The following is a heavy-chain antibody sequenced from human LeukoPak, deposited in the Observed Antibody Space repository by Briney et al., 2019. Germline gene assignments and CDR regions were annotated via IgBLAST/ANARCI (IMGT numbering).Heavy chain of an antibody. Sequence: GGCLRLSCAPSGFTPSGYGMSWVRQAPGKGLEWGSAISGGGGSTYYADSVKGRFTISRDNSKNTLYLQMNSLRAEDTAVYYCAKPTAPYYYGSGSRNPPDYWGQGTLVTVSS. CDR1: GFTPSGYG. CDR2: ISGGGGST. D-gene: IGHD3-10*01. CDR3: AKPTAPYYYGSGSRNPPDY. J-gene: IGHJ4*02. V-gene: IGHV3-23*01.